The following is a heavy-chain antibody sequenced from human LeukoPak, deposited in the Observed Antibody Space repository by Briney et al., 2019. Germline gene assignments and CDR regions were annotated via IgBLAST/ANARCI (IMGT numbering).Heavy chain of an antibody. CDR3: VRVDNCYDNSAYRAYDF. D-gene: IGHD3-22*01. V-gene: IGHV3-7*01. CDR2: LKQDGSEE. Sequence: PGGSLRLSCAASGITFSNYWMTWVRQAPGKGLEWVAGLKQDGSEEFVLDSVKGRFTISRDNAKNSLFLQMNSLRVEDTAVYYCVRVDNCYDNSAYRAYDFWGRGSIVTVSS. CDR1: GITFSNYW. J-gene: IGHJ3*01.